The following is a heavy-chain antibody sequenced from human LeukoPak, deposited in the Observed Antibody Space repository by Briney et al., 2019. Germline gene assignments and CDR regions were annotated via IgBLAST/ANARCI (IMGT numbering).Heavy chain of an antibody. J-gene: IGHJ4*02. CDR3: ARDNAAAAGTVGRGGIDY. CDR2: IYYSGST. Sequence: PSETLSLTCAVSGGSISSSNWWSWVRQPPGKGLEWIGNIYYSGSTNYNPSLKSRVTISVDTSKNQFSLKLSSVTAADTAVYYCARDNAAAAGTVGRGGIDYWGQGTLDTISS. D-gene: IGHD6-13*01. V-gene: IGHV4-4*02. CDR1: GGSISSSNW.